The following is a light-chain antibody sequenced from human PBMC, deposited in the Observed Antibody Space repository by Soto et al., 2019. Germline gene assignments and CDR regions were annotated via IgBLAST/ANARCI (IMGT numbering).Light chain of an antibody. CDR2: GVS. Sequence: EIVLTQSPGTLSLSPGERATLSCRASQSVNRGYLAWYQQSPGQGPRLLIYGVSASATGIPEGFSGSGAGKYFTLTIRRLEPEDFAVYDYQQYSSSYTFGPGTKVDLK. J-gene: IGKJ3*01. CDR3: QQYSSSYT. CDR1: QSVNRGY. V-gene: IGKV3-20*01.